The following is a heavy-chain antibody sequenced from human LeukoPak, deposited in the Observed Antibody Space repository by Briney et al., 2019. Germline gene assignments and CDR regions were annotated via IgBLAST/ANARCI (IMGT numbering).Heavy chain of an antibody. Sequence: GGSLRLSCAASGFTFSSYGMHWVRQAPGKGLEWVAIIWYDGSKKYYADSVKGRFTISRDNSKNTLYLQMNNLRAEDTAVYYCARLYASAYYFEYWGQGTLVTVSS. V-gene: IGHV3-33*01. J-gene: IGHJ4*02. CDR2: IWYDGSKK. CDR3: ARLYASAYYFEY. CDR1: GFTFSSYG. D-gene: IGHD2-2*01.